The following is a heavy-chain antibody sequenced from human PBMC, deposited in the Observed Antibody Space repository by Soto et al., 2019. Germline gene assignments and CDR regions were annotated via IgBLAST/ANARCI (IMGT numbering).Heavy chain of an antibody. CDR1: GFTFSSFY. Sequence: VQLVESGGDLVQPGGSLRLSCAASGFTFSSFYMHWVRLAPGKGLVWVARINRDGRSKNYADSVKGRFTISRDNAKNALYLQMNSLGGDDTAVYYCARDGWAVAENWGQGTLVTVSS. D-gene: IGHD6-19*01. CDR2: INRDGRSK. J-gene: IGHJ4*02. CDR3: ARDGWAVAEN. V-gene: IGHV3-74*01.